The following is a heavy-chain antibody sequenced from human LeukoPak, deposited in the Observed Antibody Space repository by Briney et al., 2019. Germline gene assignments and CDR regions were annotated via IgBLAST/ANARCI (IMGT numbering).Heavy chain of an antibody. D-gene: IGHD6-13*01. Sequence: PGGSLRLSCAASGFTFSDYYMSWIRQAPGKGLEWVSYISSSGTTIYYADSVKGRFTISRDNAKNSLYLQMNSLRAEDTAVYYCAKDAIYSRKNWFDPWGQGTLVTVSS. CDR2: ISSSGTTI. CDR3: AKDAIYSRKNWFDP. J-gene: IGHJ5*02. CDR1: GFTFSDYY. V-gene: IGHV3-11*01.